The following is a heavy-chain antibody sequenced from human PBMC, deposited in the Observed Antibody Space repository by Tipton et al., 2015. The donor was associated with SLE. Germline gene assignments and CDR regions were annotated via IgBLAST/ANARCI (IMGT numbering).Heavy chain of an antibody. CDR2: IYYSGST. CDR1: GGSLSGYW. Sequence: TLSLTCTVYGGSLSGYWWSWIRQPPGKGLEWIGYIYYSGSTNYNPSLKSRVTISVDTSKNQFSLKLSSVTAADTAVYYCARKYCSGGSCSYFDYWGQGTLVTVSS. V-gene: IGHV4-59*01. J-gene: IGHJ4*02. D-gene: IGHD2-15*01. CDR3: ARKYCSGGSCSYFDY.